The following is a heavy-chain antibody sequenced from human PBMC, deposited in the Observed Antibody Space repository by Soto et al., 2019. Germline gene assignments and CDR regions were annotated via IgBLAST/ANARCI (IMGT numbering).Heavy chain of an antibody. J-gene: IGHJ6*02. CDR1: GGSISSGDYY. CDR2: IYYSGST. CDR3: ARGGHIDYIAARPDTTYYYYYGMDV. Sequence: PSETLSLTCTVSGGSISSGDYYWSWIRQPPGKGLEWIGYIYYSGSTYYNPSLKSRVTISVDTSKNQFSLKLSSVTAADTAVYYCARGGHIDYIAARPDTTYYYYYGMDVWGQGTTVTVSS. V-gene: IGHV4-30-4*01. D-gene: IGHD6-6*01.